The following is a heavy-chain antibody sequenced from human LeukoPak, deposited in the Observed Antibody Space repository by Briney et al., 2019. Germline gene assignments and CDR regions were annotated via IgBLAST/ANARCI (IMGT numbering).Heavy chain of an antibody. Sequence: ASVKVSCKASGSTFTGYYMHWVRQAPGQGLEWMGWINPNSGGTNYAQKFQGRVTMTRDTSINTAYMEMTRLRSDDTAVFYCARVLTSTTNEGYFDYWGQGTLVTVSS. CDR2: INPNSGGT. CDR1: GSTFTGYY. D-gene: IGHD2/OR15-2a*01. CDR3: ARVLTSTTNEGYFDY. V-gene: IGHV1-2*02. J-gene: IGHJ4*02.